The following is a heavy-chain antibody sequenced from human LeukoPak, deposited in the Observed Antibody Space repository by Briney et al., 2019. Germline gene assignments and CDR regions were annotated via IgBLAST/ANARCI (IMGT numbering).Heavy chain of an antibody. CDR3: ARGRLPSSEQWLVRRFDY. D-gene: IGHD6-19*01. CDR2: INHSGNT. CDR1: IESFSGDY. V-gene: IGHV4-34*01. J-gene: IGHJ4*02. Sequence: PSETLSLTRAVYIESFSGDYWSWIRQPPGKGLEWIGEINHSGNTNYNPSLKSRVTIPVDTSKNQFSLKLSSVTAADTAVYYCARGRLPSSEQWLVRRFDYWGQGDLVTVSS.